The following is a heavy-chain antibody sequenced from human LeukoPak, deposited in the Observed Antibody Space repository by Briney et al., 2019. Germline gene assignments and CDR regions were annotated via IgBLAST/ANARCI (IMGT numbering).Heavy chain of an antibody. CDR1: GFTFSSYW. CDR3: ARESIVVVILYYFDY. V-gene: IGHV3-7*01. J-gene: IGHJ4*02. CDR2: IKQDGSEK. D-gene: IGHD3-22*01. Sequence: GGSLRLSCAASGFTFSSYWMAWVRQAPGKGLEWVANIKQDGSEKFYVDSVKGRFTISRDNSKNTLYLQMNSLRAEDTAVYYCARESIVVVILYYFDYWGQGTLVTVSS.